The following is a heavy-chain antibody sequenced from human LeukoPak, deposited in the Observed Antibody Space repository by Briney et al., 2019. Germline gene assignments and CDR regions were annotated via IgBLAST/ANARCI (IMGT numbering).Heavy chain of an antibody. V-gene: IGHV5-51*01. CDR1: GYIFTSYW. Sequence: PGESLQISCEGSGYIFTSYWIGGGRRVPGKGLEGMAFIYPADSDTTYSPSFQGQVTISADKSISTAYLQWSSLKASDTAMYYCARQRWDPGSFDYWGQGTLVTVSS. D-gene: IGHD1-26*01. CDR2: IYPADSDT. CDR3: ARQRWDPGSFDY. J-gene: IGHJ4*02.